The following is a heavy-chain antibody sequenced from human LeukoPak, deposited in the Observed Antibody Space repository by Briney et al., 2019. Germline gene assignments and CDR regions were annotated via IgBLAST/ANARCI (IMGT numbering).Heavy chain of an antibody. V-gene: IGHV3-21*01. CDR1: GFTFSSYS. CDR3: ARDHYYGSGRTNWFDP. Sequence: GGSLRLSCAASGFTFSSYSMNWVRQAPGKGLEWVSSISSSSSYIYYADSVKGRFTISRDNAKNSLYLQMNSLRAEGTAVYYCARDHYYGSGRTNWFDPWGQGTLVTVSS. D-gene: IGHD3-10*01. CDR2: ISSSSSYI. J-gene: IGHJ5*02.